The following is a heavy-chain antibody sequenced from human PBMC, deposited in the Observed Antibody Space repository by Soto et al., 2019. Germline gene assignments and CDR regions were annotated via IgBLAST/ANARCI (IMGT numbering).Heavy chain of an antibody. V-gene: IGHV3-21*01. CDR2: ISSSSSYI. J-gene: IGHJ5*02. D-gene: IGHD6-13*01. CDR3: ARDLGQQLVPHNWFDP. Sequence: EVQLVESGGGLVKPGGSLRLSCAASGFTFSSYSMNWVRQAPGKGLEWVSSISSSSSYIYYADSVKGRFTISRDNAKNSPYLQMDSLRAEDTAVYYCARDLGQQLVPHNWFDPWGQGTLVTVSS. CDR1: GFTFSSYS.